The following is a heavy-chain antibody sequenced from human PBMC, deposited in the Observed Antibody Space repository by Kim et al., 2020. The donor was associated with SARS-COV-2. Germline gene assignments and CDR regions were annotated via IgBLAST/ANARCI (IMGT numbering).Heavy chain of an antibody. Sequence: SETLSLTCAVYGGSFSGYYWSWIRQPPGKGLEWIGDINHSGSTNYNPSLKSRVTISVDTSKNQFSLKLSSVTAADTAVYYCARGPGYSSSWYGARNWFDPWGQGTLVTVSS. D-gene: IGHD6-13*01. J-gene: IGHJ5*02. V-gene: IGHV4-34*01. CDR2: INHSGST. CDR3: ARGPGYSSSWYGARNWFDP. CDR1: GGSFSGYY.